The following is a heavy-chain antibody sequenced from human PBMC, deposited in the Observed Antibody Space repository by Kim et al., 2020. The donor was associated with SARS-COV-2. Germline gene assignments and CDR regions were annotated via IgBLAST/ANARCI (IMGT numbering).Heavy chain of an antibody. D-gene: IGHD3-22*01. V-gene: IGHV4-39*01. CDR2: T. CDR3: ARHITYDYLAY. Sequence: TYYNPSLKSRVTLSVDTSKNQFSLKLSSVTAADTAVYYCARHITYDYLAYWGQGTLVTVSP. J-gene: IGHJ4*02.